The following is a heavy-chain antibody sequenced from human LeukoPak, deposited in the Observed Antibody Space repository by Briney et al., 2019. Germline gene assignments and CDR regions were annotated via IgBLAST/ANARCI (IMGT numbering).Heavy chain of an antibody. V-gene: IGHV4-31*03. CDR2: IYYSGST. CDR1: GGSISSGGYY. Sequence: SETLSLTCTVSGGSISSGGYYWSWIRQHPGKGLEWIGYIYYSGSTYYNPSLKRRVTISVDTSKNQFSLKLSSVTAADTAVYYCARLLGGIAAAGTDYWGQGTLVTVSS. D-gene: IGHD6-13*01. J-gene: IGHJ4*02. CDR3: ARLLGGIAAAGTDY.